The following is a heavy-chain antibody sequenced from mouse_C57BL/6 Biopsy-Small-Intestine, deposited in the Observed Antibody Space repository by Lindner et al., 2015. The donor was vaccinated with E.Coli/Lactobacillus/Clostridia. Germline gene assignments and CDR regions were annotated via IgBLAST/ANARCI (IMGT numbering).Heavy chain of an antibody. J-gene: IGHJ1*03. CDR3: AAGIPWYFDV. CDR1: AYAFRNYW. V-gene: IGHV1-80*01. D-gene: IGHD1-1*02. Sequence: VQLQESGAELVKPGASVKISCNASAYAFRNYWINWVKQRPGKGLEWIGQIYPGDGDTNYNGEFKGKATLTADKSSSTAYMHLSSLTSEDSAVYFCAAGIPWYFDVWGTGTTVTVSS. CDR2: IYPGDGDT.